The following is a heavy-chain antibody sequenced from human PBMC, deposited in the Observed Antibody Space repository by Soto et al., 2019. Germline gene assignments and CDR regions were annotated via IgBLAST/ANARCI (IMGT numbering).Heavy chain of an antibody. V-gene: IGHV3-30-3*01. CDR2: ISYDGSNK. Sequence: LRLSCAASGFTFSSYAMHWVRQAPGKGLEWVAVISYDGSNKYYADSVKGRFTISRDNSKNTLYLQMNSLRAEDTAVYYRARSYSGSDYGYWGQGTLVTVSS. J-gene: IGHJ4*02. D-gene: IGHD1-26*01. CDR3: ARSYSGSDYGY. CDR1: GFTFSSYA.